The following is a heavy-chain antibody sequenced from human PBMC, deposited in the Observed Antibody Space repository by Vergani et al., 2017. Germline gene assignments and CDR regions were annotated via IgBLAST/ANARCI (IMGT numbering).Heavy chain of an antibody. CDR1: GESFSSFY. V-gene: IGHV4-34*02. Sequence: QVQLQQWGAGVVKPPGTLSLTCAVFGESFSSFYWSWIRQPPGKGLEWIGEINNDGHTNYNPSLESRVTVSRHTAKNQFSLNLMSVTAADTAMYYCAVRPRVNLVEGGIVTKRTFEYWSQGSLVTVSS. D-gene: IGHD2-8*02. J-gene: IGHJ4*02. CDR2: INNDGHT. CDR3: AVRPRVNLVEGGIVTKRTFEY.